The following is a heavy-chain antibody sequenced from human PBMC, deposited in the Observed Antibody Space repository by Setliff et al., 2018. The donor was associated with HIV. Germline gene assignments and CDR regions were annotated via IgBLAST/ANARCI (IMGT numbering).Heavy chain of an antibody. D-gene: IGHD6-19*01. CDR1: GGSISSGGYY. CDR3: ARSNSGSGTGSGYYYHMDV. V-gene: IGHV4-31*03. Sequence: TLSLTCTVSGGSISSGGYYWSWIRQHPGKGLEWIGYIYYSGGTDYHPSLKSRVTISVDTSKDQFSLKLGSVTPADTAVYYCARSNSGSGTGSGYYYHMDVWGKGTTVTVSS. J-gene: IGHJ6*03. CDR2: IYYSGGT.